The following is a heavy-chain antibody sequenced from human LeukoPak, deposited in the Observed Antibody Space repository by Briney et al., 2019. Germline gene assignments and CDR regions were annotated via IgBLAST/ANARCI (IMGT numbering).Heavy chain of an antibody. CDR2: INHSGST. CDR3: ARGPREQATSPDYMDV. CDR1: GGSFSGYY. D-gene: IGHD1-26*01. Sequence: SETLSLTCAVYGGSFSGYYWSWIRQPPGKGLEWIGEINHSGSTNYNPSLKSRVTISVDTSKNQFSLKLSSVTAADTAVYYCARGPREQATSPDYMDVWGKGTTVTVSS. J-gene: IGHJ6*03. V-gene: IGHV4-34*01.